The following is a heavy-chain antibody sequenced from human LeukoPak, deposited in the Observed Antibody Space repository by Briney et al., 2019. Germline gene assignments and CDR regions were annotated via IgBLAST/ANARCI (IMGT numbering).Heavy chain of an antibody. D-gene: IGHD3-10*01. J-gene: IGHJ4*02. CDR1: GGSISSSSYY. V-gene: IGHV4-39*01. CDR3: ARYVFAYYYGSGNKY. CDR2: IYYSGST. Sequence: SETLSLTCTVSGGSISSSSYYWGWIRQPPGKGLEWIGSIYYSGSTYYNPSLKSRVTISVDTSKNQFSLELSSVTAADTAVYYCARYVFAYYYGSGNKYWGQGTLVTVSS.